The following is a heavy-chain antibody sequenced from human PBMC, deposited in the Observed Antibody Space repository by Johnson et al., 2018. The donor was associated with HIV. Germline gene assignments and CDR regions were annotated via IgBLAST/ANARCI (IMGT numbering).Heavy chain of an antibody. D-gene: IGHD2-15*01. V-gene: IGHV3-11*04. CDR2: ITSSGRTT. Sequence: QVQLVESGGGLVKPGGSLRLSCAASGFTFSDYYMSWIRQAPGTGLEGVSYITSSGRTTYSADPVKGRLTISRDNAKNSLYLQMNSLRAEDTAVYYCATEGGTGAFDIWSQGTMVTVSS. CDR3: ATEGGTGAFDI. CDR1: GFTFSDYY. J-gene: IGHJ3*02.